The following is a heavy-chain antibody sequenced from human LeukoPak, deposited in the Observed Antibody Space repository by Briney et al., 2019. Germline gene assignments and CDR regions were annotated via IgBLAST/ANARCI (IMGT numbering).Heavy chain of an antibody. CDR1: GYTFTSYG. V-gene: IGHV1-18*01. Sequence: ASVKVSCKASGYTFTSYGISWVRQAPGQGLEWMGWISAYNGNTNYAQKLQGRVTMTTDTSTSTAYMELRSLRSDDTAVYYCARDPSGYSYGYMGWFDPWGQGTLVTVSS. D-gene: IGHD5-18*01. CDR3: ARDPSGYSYGYMGWFDP. J-gene: IGHJ5*02. CDR2: ISAYNGNT.